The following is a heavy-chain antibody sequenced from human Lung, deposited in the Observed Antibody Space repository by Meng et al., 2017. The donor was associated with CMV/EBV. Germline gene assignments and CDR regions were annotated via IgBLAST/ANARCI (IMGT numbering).Heavy chain of an antibody. J-gene: IGHJ4*02. CDR3: ARDAVRYCSSTSCYGPPKQQLVEYDY. V-gene: IGHV3-21*01. Sequence: GGSLRLXCAASGFTFSSYSMNWVRQAPGKGLEWVSSISSSSSYIYYADSVKGRFTISRDNAKNSLYLQMNSLRAEDTAVYYCARDAVRYCSSTSCYGPPKQQLVEYDYWGQGTXVTVYS. CDR1: GFTFSSYS. D-gene: IGHD2-2*01. CDR2: ISSSSSYI.